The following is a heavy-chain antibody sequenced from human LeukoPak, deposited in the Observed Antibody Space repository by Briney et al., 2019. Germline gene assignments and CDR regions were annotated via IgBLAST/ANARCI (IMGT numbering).Heavy chain of an antibody. Sequence: PGGSLRLSCAASGFTVSTNCMSWVRQAPGKGLEWVSVIYSSGSTYYADSVKGRFTIFRDNSKNTLYLQMNSLRAEDTAVYYCARDGGLAPYSSSTPFDYWGQGTLVTVSS. CDR2: IYSSGST. V-gene: IGHV3-66*03. CDR1: GFTVSTNC. D-gene: IGHD6-6*01. J-gene: IGHJ4*02. CDR3: ARDGGLAPYSSSTPFDY.